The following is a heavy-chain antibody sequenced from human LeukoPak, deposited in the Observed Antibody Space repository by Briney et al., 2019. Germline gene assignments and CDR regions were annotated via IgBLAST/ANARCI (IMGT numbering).Heavy chain of an antibody. V-gene: IGHV4-59*08. Sequence: SETLSLTCTVSGDSVSSYYWSWIRQPPGKGLEWIGYINYSGSTNYNPSLKSRVTISGDTSKNQFSLRLSSVTAADTAVYYCASSPPGTEYFHHWGQGTLVTVSS. CDR3: ASSPPGTEYFHH. CDR2: INYSGST. J-gene: IGHJ1*01. CDR1: GDSVSSYY.